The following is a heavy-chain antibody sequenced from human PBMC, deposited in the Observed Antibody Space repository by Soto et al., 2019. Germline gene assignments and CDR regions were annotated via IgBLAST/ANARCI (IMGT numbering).Heavy chain of an antibody. D-gene: IGHD6-6*01. J-gene: IGHJ6*02. V-gene: IGHV3-23*01. Sequence: EVQLLESGGGLIQPGGSLRLSCAGSGFTFSDYGMNWVRQAPGKGLEWVLGLTWGGSAYYAESVRGRFTISRDNSKSILYVQMNSLRVEDTAVYYCAKERTSSTYDGMDVWGQGTPVTVSS. CDR3: AKERTSSTYDGMDV. CDR1: GFTFSDYG. CDR2: LTWGGSA.